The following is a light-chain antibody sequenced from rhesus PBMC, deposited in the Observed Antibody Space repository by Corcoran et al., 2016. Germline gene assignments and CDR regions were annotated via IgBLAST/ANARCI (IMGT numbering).Light chain of an antibody. CDR3: QQGYNYPFT. CDR1: QSLNNY. Sequence: DIQMTQSPSSLSASVGDRVAIICQASQSLNNYLNWYQQKPGKVPKLLVYRASSLQSGIPSRFSGSGSGTDFTLTIRSLQPEDFATYYCQQGYNYPFTFGPGTKLDIK. CDR2: RAS. J-gene: IGKJ3*01. V-gene: IGKV1S9*01.